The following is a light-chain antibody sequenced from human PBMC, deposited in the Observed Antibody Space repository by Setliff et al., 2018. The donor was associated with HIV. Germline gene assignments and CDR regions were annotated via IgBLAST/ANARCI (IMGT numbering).Light chain of an antibody. Sequence: QSALTQPASVSGSPGQSVTISCTGTSSDIGSHYYVSWYQQHPGKAPKLVIYDVSNRPSGVSDRFSGSRSGNTASLTISGLQAEDEADYYCSSYSSNSTPYVFGSGTKVTVL. CDR3: SSYSSNSTPYV. V-gene: IGLV2-14*03. J-gene: IGLJ1*01. CDR2: DVS. CDR1: SSDIGSHYY.